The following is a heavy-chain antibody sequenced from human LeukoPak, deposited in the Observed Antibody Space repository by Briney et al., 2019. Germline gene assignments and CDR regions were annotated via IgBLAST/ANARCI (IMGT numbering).Heavy chain of an antibody. CDR1: GFTFCDRA. V-gene: IGHV3-49*04. D-gene: IGHD5-18*01. CDR3: SRGPIQLWVHNGVDV. CDR2: IRSKAHRGTT. Sequence: QPGGSLRLSCTASGFTFCDRAMTWVRQAPGQGLEWVGFIRSKAHRGTTEYAASVKGRFTISRDDSKGVVYLQMNSLKSEDTAVYYCSRGPIQLWVHNGVDVWGQGTTVTVSS. J-gene: IGHJ6*02.